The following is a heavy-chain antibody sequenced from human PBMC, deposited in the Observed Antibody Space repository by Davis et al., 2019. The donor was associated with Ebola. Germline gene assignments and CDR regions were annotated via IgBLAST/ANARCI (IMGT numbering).Heavy chain of an antibody. Sequence: MPGGSLRLSCTVSGGSISSSSYYWSWIRQPPGKGLEWIGYIYYSGSTNYNPSLKSRVTISIDKSKNQFSLKLTSVTAADTAVYYCARERGYTFDYWGQGTLVTVSS. CDR3: ARERGYTFDY. J-gene: IGHJ4*02. D-gene: IGHD5-18*01. CDR1: GGSISSSSYY. V-gene: IGHV4-61*05. CDR2: IYYSGST.